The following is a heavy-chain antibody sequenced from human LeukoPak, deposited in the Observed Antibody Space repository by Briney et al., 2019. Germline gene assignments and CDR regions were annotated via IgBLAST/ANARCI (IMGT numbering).Heavy chain of an antibody. CDR1: GDTLSTYY. D-gene: IGHD3-16*02. CDR2: ISLGNT. Sequence: SETLSLTCRVSGDTLSTYYWNWIRQTPGRGLEWIGHISLGNTEYNPSLKSRVTISVDTSKNEFYLRLTSVTAADTALYFCARDKRHSYRKYSAPRSQGTLVSVSS. V-gene: IGHV4-59*12. CDR3: ARDKRHSYRKYSAP. J-gene: IGHJ5*02.